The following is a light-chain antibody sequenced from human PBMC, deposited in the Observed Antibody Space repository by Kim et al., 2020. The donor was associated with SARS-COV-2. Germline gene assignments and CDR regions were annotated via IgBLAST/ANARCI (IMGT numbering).Light chain of an antibody. V-gene: IGLV4-69*01. J-gene: IGLJ3*02. CDR3: QTWGTGIRV. CDR2: LNSDGSH. CDR1: SGDSGYA. Sequence: ASGKRTCNLSSGDSGYAIAWHQQQPEKGPRYWMKLNSDGSHSKGDGIPDRFSGSSSGAERYLTISSLQSEDEADYYCQTWGTGIRVFGGGTQLTVL.